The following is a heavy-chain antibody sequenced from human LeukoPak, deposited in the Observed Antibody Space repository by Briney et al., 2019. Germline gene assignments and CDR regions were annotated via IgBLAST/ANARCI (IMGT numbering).Heavy chain of an antibody. CDR3: ARDRLGVCLYYFEY. J-gene: IGHJ4*02. Sequence: GGSLRLSCAASGFTFSSYEMNWVRQAPGKGPEWISYISRSGSTIYYADSVKGRFTISRDNAKNSLYLQMNSLRAEDTAVYYCARDRLGVCLYYFEYWGQGTLVTVSS. V-gene: IGHV3-48*03. CDR2: ISRSGSTI. D-gene: IGHD3-16*01. CDR1: GFTFSSYE.